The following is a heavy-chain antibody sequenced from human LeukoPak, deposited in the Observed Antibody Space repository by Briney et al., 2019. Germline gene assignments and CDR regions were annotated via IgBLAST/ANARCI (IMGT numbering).Heavy chain of an antibody. CDR1: GGSISIYY. Sequence: PSETLSLTCTVSGGSISIYYWSWIRQPPGKGLEWLGYIYYSGSTNYNPSLKSRVTISVDTSKNQFSLKLSSVTAADTAVYYCARGEGAKQSRGVAAGKWGQGTLVTVSS. J-gene: IGHJ4*02. V-gene: IGHV4-59*01. D-gene: IGHD2-15*01. CDR2: IYYSGST. CDR3: ARGEGAKQSRGVAAGK.